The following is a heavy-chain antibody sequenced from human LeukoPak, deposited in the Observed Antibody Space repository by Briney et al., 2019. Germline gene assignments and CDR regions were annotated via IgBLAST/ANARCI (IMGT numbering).Heavy chain of an antibody. Sequence: PSETLSLTCTVSGGSISSSSYYWGWIRQPPGKGLEWIGSIYYSGSTYYNPSLKSRVTISVDTSKNQFSLKLSSVTAADTAVYYCARYSIGFDYWGQGTLVTVSS. D-gene: IGHD2-21*01. V-gene: IGHV4-39*07. CDR2: IYYSGST. CDR1: GGSISSSSYY. J-gene: IGHJ4*02. CDR3: ARYSIGFDY.